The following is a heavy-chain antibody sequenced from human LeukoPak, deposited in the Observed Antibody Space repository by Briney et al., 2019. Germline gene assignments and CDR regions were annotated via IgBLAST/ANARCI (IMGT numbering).Heavy chain of an antibody. V-gene: IGHV3-21*01. CDR2: ISSSSSYI. CDR1: GFTFSSYG. J-gene: IGHJ6*03. Sequence: GGSLRLSCAASGFTFSSYGMHWVRQAPGKGLEWVSSISSSSSYIYYADSVKGRFTISRDNVKNSLYLQMNSLRAEDTAVYYCASRSIAARQYYYYYMDVWGKGTTVTVSS. D-gene: IGHD6-6*01. CDR3: ASRSIAARQYYYYYMDV.